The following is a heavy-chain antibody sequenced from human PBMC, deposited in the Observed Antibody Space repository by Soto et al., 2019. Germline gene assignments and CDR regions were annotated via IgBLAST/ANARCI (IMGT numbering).Heavy chain of an antibody. V-gene: IGHV4-4*07. CDR3: ARHVSLGYCSTFSCDLLSWFDA. CDR1: GGSISSYY. D-gene: IGHD2-2*01. CDR2: IYTSGST. J-gene: IGHJ5*02. Sequence: PSETLSLTCTVSGGSISSYYWSWIRQPAGKGLEWIGRIYTSGSTNYNPSLKSRVTMSVDTSKNQFSLKLKSVSAADTAVYYCARHVSLGYCSTFSCDLLSWFDAWGQGTLVTVYS.